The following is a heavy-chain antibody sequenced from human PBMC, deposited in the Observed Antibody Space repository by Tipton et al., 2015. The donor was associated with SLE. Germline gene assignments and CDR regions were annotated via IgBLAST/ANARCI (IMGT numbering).Heavy chain of an antibody. CDR1: GGSIRGSSFY. D-gene: IGHD1-26*01. J-gene: IGHJ4*02. CDR3: ARYSGSYFRDC. Sequence: TLSLTCTVFGGSIRGSSFYWGWIRQSPGKGLEWIGSVYYRGTAYYNPSLKSRLTMSVDTSKNQFSLRLSFVTAADTAAYYCARYSGSYFRDCWGQGTLVTVSS. V-gene: IGHV4-39*07. CDR2: VYYRGTA.